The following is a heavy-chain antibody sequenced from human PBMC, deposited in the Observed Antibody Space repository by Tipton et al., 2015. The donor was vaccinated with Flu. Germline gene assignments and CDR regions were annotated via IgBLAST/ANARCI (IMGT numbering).Heavy chain of an antibody. CDR2: ITSSSDSI. CDR1: GFTFSSYE. J-gene: IGHJ3*01. Sequence: SLRLSCAASGFTFSSYEMNWVRQAPGKGLEWVSYITSSSDSIYYTDSVKGRFTISRDNAKNSLYLQMNSLKAEDTGVYYCASETPGSAKNAFDVWGQGTMVSVSS. V-gene: IGHV3-48*03. D-gene: IGHD2-15*01. CDR3: ASETPGSAKNAFDV.